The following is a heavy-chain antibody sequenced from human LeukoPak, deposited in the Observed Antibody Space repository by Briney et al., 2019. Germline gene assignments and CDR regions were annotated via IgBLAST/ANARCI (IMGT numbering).Heavy chain of an antibody. J-gene: IGHJ4*02. CDR1: GDSISSTNYF. CDR2: IYYIGNT. V-gene: IGHV4-39*01. D-gene: IGHD4-23*01. CDR3: ARLSNYGASSANCDY. Sequence: DPSETLSLTCTVSGDSISSTNYFWGWIRQPPGKGLEWIGIIYYIGNTYYNPSLSSRVTISVDTSKNQFSLKLSSVIAADTAVYYCARLSNYGASSANCDYWGQGTLVTVSS.